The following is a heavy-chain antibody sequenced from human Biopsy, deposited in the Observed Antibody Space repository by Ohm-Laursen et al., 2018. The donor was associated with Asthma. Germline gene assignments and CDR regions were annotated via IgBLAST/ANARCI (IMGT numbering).Heavy chain of an antibody. CDR2: INSVFGIT. J-gene: IGHJ4*02. D-gene: IGHD2-2*01. Sequence: SSVKVSCRSLGGTFNTYVIGWVRQAPGQGLEWMGGINSVFGITTYPQKFQDRVTITADDSTSTVYMELSSLRSEDAAVYYCARKAGSCISRTCYSLDFWGQGTLVTVSS. CDR3: ARKAGSCISRTCYSLDF. CDR1: GGTFNTYV. V-gene: IGHV1-69*01.